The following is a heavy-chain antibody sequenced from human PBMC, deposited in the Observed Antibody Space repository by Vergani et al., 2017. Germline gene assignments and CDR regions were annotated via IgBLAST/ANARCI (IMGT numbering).Heavy chain of an antibody. V-gene: IGHV3-13*05. CDR2: IGTAGDP. J-gene: IGHJ4*02. CDR1: GFTFSSYD. CDR3: ARDPRRCSGGSCYYFDY. D-gene: IGHD2-15*01. Sequence: EVQLVESGGGLVQPGGSLRLSCAASGFTFSSYDMHWVRQATGKGLEWVSAIGTAGDPYYPGSVKGRFTISRENAKNSLYLQMNSLRAEDTAVYYCARDPRRCSGGSCYYFDYWGQGTLVTVSS.